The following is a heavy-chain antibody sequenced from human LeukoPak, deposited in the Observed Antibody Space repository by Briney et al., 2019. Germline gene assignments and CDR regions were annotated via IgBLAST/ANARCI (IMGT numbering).Heavy chain of an antibody. V-gene: IGHV3-7*01. Sequence: GGSLRLSCVASGVTFSLSDMTWVRQAPGKGLEWVANIKNDGAVKNYVDSVKGRFTISRDNAKNSLYLQMNSLRAEDTAVYYCAKDSYSKGDFWGQGVLVTVSS. CDR3: AKDSYSKGDF. CDR2: IKNDGAVK. CDR1: GVTFSLSD. D-gene: IGHD6-13*01. J-gene: IGHJ4*02.